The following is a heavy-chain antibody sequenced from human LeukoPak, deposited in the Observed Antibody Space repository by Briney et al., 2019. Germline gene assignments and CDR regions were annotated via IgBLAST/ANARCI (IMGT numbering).Heavy chain of an antibody. Sequence: GGSLRLSCAASGFTFSSYSMNWVRQAPGKGLEWVSYISSSSSTIYYADSVKGRFTISRDNAKNSLYLQMNSLRADDTAVYYCAKAGDIAARPAAYDYWGQGTLVTVSS. CDR1: GFTFSSYS. D-gene: IGHD6-6*01. CDR2: ISSSSSTI. J-gene: IGHJ4*02. V-gene: IGHV3-48*04. CDR3: AKAGDIAARPAAYDY.